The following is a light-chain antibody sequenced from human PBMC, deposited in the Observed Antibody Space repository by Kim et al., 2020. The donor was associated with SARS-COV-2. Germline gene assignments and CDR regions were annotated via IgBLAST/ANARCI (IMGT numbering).Light chain of an antibody. J-gene: IGKJ5*01. CDR2: GAS. V-gene: IGKV3-15*01. CDR3: QQYNNWPIT. CDR1: QSVSSY. Sequence: EIVMTQSPATLSVSPGERATLSCRASQSVSSYLAWYQQKPGQAPRLLIYGASTRATGIPARFSGSGSGTEFTLTISSLQSEDFAVYYCQQYNNWPITFGQETRLEL.